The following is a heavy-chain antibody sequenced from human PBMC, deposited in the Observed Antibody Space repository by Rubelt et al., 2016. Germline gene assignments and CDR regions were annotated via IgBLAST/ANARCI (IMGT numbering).Heavy chain of an antibody. D-gene: IGHD4-17*01. CDR2: IIPILGIA. CDR3: ARDPPVTTSPHG. Sequence: QVQLVQSGAEVKKPGSSVKVSCKASGGTFSSYAISWVRQAPGQGLEWMGRIIPILGIANYAQKFQGRVTITADKSTSTAYMELSSLRSEGTAVYYCARDPPVTTSPHGWGQGTLVTVSS. CDR1: GGTFSSYA. V-gene: IGHV1-69*04. J-gene: IGHJ4*02.